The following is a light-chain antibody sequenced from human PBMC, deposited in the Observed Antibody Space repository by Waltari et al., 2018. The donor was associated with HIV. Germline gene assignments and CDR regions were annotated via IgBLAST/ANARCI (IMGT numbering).Light chain of an antibody. CDR2: NVS. CDR3: SSYTSSSTLVV. V-gene: IGLV2-14*03. Sequence: QSALTQPASVSGSPGQPITISCTGTSSDVGGYNYVSWYHQHPGKAPKLMIYNVSNRPSGVSNRFSGSKSGNTASLTISGLQAEDEADYYCSSYTSSSTLVVFGGGTKLTVL. CDR1: SSDVGGYNY. J-gene: IGLJ2*01.